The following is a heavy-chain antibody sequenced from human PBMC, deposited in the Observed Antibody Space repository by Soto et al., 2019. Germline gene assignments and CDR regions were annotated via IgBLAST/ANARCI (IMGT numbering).Heavy chain of an antibody. CDR1: GGSISSYY. Sequence: SXTLSLTCTVSGGSISSYYCSWILQPPGKGLEWIGYIYYSGSTNYNPSLKSRVTISVDTSKNQFSLKLSSVTAADTAVYYCARVEAAAGSTDYWGQGTLVTVSS. V-gene: IGHV4-59*01. D-gene: IGHD6-13*01. CDR3: ARVEAAAGSTDY. J-gene: IGHJ4*02. CDR2: IYYSGST.